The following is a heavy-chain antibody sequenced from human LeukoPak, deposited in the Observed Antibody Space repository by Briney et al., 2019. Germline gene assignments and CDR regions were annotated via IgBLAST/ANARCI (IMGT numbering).Heavy chain of an antibody. CDR1: GFTFSSYG. CDR2: IRYDGSNK. CDR3: AKDARYYGSGSPYYFDY. Sequence: GGSLRLSCAASGFTFSSYGMHWVRQAPGKGLEWVAFIRYDGSNKYYADSVKGRFTISRDNSKNTLYLQMNSLRAEDTAVYYCAKDARYYGSGSPYYFDYWGQGTLVTVSS. D-gene: IGHD3-10*01. J-gene: IGHJ4*02. V-gene: IGHV3-30*02.